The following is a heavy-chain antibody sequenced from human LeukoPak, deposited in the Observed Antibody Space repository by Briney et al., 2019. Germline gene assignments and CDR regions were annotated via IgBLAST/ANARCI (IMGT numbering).Heavy chain of an antibody. CDR1: GYTLTELS. Sequence: GASVKVSCKVSGYTLTELSMHWVRQAPGKGLEWMGGFDPEDGETIYAQKFQSRVTMTEDTSTDTAYMELSSLRSEDTAVYYCATGPLMALFKVRGVIDDYWGQGTLVTVSS. D-gene: IGHD3-10*01. CDR2: FDPEDGET. V-gene: IGHV1-24*01. CDR3: ATGPLMALFKVRGVIDDY. J-gene: IGHJ4*02.